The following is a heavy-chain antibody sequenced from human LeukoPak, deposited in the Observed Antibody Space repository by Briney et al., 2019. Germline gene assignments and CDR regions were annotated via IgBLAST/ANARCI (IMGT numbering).Heavy chain of an antibody. Sequence: GGSLRLSCAASGFTFSSYAMHWVRQAPGKGLEWVAVISYDGSNKYYADSVKGRFTISRDNSKNTLYLQMNSLRAEDTAAYYCAREARGDVWGQGTTVTVSS. CDR2: ISYDGSNK. CDR1: GFTFSSYA. CDR3: AREARGDV. J-gene: IGHJ6*02. V-gene: IGHV3-30*04.